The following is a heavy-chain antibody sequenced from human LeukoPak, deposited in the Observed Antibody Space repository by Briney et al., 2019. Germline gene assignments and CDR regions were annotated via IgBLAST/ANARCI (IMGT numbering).Heavy chain of an antibody. D-gene: IGHD3-22*01. CDR2: IYYSGST. J-gene: IGHJ6*02. Sequence: PSETLSITCTVSGGSISSYYWSWIRQPPGKGLEWIGYIYYSGSTNYNPSLKSRVTISVDTSKNQFSLKLSSVTAADTAVYYCARVYYDSSGYGPRSYYYYYYGMDVWGQGTTVTVSS. V-gene: IGHV4-59*01. CDR3: ARVYYDSSGYGPRSYYYYYYGMDV. CDR1: GGSISSYY.